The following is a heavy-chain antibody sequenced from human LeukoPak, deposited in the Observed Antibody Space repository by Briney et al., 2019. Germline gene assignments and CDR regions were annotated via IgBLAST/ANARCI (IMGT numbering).Heavy chain of an antibody. CDR2: IWYDGSNK. CDR1: GFTFSSYG. CDR3: PGGGEGADY. Sequence: GRSLRLSCAASGFTFSSYGMHWVRQPPGKGLEGVAVIWYDGSNKYYADSVKGRFTISRDNSKNTQYLQMNSLRADDTAVYYCPGGGEGADYWGQGTLVTVSS. D-gene: IGHD3-16*01. V-gene: IGHV3-33*01. J-gene: IGHJ4*02.